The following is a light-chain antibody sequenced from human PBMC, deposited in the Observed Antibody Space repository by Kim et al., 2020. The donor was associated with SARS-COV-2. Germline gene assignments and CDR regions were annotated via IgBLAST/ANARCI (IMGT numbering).Light chain of an antibody. J-gene: IGLJ3*02. Sequence: SYELTQPPSVSVSPGKTASITCSGDKLGDKYACWYQQKPGQSPVLVIYQDSKRPSGIPERFSGSISGNTATLTISGTQAMDEADYYCQAWDSSTAVFGGGTQLTVL. V-gene: IGLV3-1*01. CDR3: QAWDSSTAV. CDR1: KLGDKY. CDR2: QDS.